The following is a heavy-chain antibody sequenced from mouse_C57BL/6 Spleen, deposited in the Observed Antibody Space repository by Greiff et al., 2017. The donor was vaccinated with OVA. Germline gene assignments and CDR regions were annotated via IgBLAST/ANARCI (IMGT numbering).Heavy chain of an antibody. J-gene: IGHJ1*03. CDR3: TRDWDGYFDV. CDR2: ISSGGDYI. Sequence: DVHLVESGEGLVKPGGSLKLSCAASGFTFSSYAMSWVRQTPEKRLEWVAYISSGGDYIYYADTVKGRFTISRDNARNTLYLQMSSLKSEDTAMDYCTRDWDGYFDVWGTGTTVTVSS. V-gene: IGHV5-9-1*02. D-gene: IGHD4-1*01. CDR1: GFTFSSYA.